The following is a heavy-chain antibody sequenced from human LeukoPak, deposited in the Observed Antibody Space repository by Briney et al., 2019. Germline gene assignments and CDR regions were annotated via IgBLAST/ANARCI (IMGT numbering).Heavy chain of an antibody. J-gene: IGHJ4*02. Sequence: GGSLRLSCAASGFTFDDYAMHWVRQAPGKGLEWVSGISWNSGSIGYADSVKGRFTISRGNAKNSLYLQMNSLRAEDTALYYCAKDMAATGTESLDYWGQGTLVTVSS. CDR2: ISWNSGSI. CDR1: GFTFDDYA. D-gene: IGHD6-13*01. V-gene: IGHV3-9*01. CDR3: AKDMAATGTESLDY.